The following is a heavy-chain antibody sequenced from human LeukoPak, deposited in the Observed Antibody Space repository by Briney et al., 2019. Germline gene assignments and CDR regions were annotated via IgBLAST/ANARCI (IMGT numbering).Heavy chain of an antibody. J-gene: IGHJ4*02. CDR3: ARVLKQWLVYYFDY. CDR2: INPNSGGT. D-gene: IGHD6-19*01. Sequence: ASVTVSCKASGYTFTGYYMHWVRQAPGQGLEWMGWINPNSGGTNYAQKFQGRVTMTRDTSISTAYMELSRLRSDDTAVYYCARVLKQWLVYYFDYWGQGTLVTVSS. V-gene: IGHV1-2*02. CDR1: GYTFTGYY.